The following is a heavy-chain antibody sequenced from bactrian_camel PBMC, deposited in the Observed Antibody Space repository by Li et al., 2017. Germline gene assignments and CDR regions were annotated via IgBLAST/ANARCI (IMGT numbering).Heavy chain of an antibody. J-gene: IGHJ4*01. CDR2: IDTDGST. V-gene: IGHV3S53*01. Sequence: QVQLVESGGGLVQPGGSLRLSCAVSGDVDESTRVTWFRQAPTKDREGVASIDTDGSTRYADSVEGRFTLSKDNAKNTLYLQMSSLEPEDTAVYYCATAAFGYWGQGTQVTVS. CDR3: ATAAFGY. CDR1: GDVDESTR. D-gene: IGHD1*01.